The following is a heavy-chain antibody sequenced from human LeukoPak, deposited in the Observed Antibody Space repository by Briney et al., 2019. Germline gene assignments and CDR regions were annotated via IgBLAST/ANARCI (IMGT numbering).Heavy chain of an antibody. D-gene: IGHD6-13*01. CDR3: AKGDPFRAGWFDP. Sequence: SETLSLTCAVYGGSFSGYYWSWIRKPPGKGLEWIGEINHSGSTNYNPSLKSRVTMSVDTSKNQFSLKLSSVTAADTAVYYCAKGDPFRAGWFDPWGQGILVTVSS. J-gene: IGHJ5*02. CDR1: GGSFSGYY. CDR2: INHSGST. V-gene: IGHV4-34*01.